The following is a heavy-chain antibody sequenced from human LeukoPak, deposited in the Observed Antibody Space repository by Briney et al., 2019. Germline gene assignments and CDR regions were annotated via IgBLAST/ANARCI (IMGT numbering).Heavy chain of an antibody. Sequence: SETLSLTCTVSGGSISSSSYYWGWIRQPPGKGLEWIGSIYYSGSTYYNPSLKSRVTISVDTSKNQFSLKLSSVTAADTAVYYCARHVNRLRGYYPYYFDYWGQGTLVTVSS. V-gene: IGHV4-39*01. CDR1: GGSISSSSYY. CDR3: ARHVNRLRGYYPYYFDY. D-gene: IGHD3-22*01. J-gene: IGHJ4*02. CDR2: IYYSGST.